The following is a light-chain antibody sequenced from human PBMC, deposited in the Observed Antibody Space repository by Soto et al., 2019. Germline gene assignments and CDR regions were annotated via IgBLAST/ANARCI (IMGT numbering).Light chain of an antibody. J-gene: IGKJ1*01. Sequence: DIQMTQSPSTLSAPVGDRVTITCRASQSISNWLAWYQQKAGKAPKLLIYRASSLQSGVPSRFSGSGSGTELTLTISSLQPDDFATYYCQQGYSTPRTFGQGTKVDIK. V-gene: IGKV1-5*03. CDR1: QSISNW. CDR2: RAS. CDR3: QQGYSTPRT.